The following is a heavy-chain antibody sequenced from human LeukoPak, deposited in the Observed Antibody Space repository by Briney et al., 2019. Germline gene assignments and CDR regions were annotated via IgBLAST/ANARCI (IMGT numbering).Heavy chain of an antibody. J-gene: IGHJ5*02. D-gene: IGHD6-13*01. CDR2: IDDSGNT. CDR3: ARDIPRYSRKGFDP. Sequence: SETLSLTCSVSGGSIRSYFWSWIRQPAGKGLEWIGYIDDSGNTNYNPSLKNRVTISVDTSKNQLSLKLSSVTAADTAVYYCARDIPRYSRKGFDPWGQGTLVTVSS. V-gene: IGHV4-59*12. CDR1: GGSIRSYF.